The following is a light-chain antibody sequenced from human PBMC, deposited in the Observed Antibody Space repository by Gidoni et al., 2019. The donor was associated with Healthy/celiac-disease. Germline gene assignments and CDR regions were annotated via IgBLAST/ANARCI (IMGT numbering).Light chain of an antibody. J-gene: IGKJ2*01. CDR1: QSVSSY. CDR2: DAS. V-gene: IGKV3-11*01. CDR3: QQRSNWPS. Sequence: EIVLTQSPATLSFSPGERATLSCRASQSVSSYLAWYQQKPGQAPRLLIYDASNRATGIPARFSGSGSGTDFTLTISILEPEDFAVYYCQQRSNWPSFGQGTKLEIK.